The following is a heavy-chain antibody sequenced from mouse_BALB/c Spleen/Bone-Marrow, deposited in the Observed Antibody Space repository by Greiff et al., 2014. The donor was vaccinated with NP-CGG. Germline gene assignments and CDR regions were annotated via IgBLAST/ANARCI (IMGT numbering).Heavy chain of an antibody. CDR1: GYTFTSYY. V-gene: IGHV1S56*01. Sequence: ESGPELVKPGASVRISCKASGYTFTSYYIHWVKQRPGQGLEWIGWIYPGNVNTKYNEKFKVKATLTADKSSSTAYMQLSSLTSEDSAVYFCARRKWAMDYWGQGTSVTVSS. CDR3: ARRKWAMDY. D-gene: IGHD1-3*01. J-gene: IGHJ4*01. CDR2: IYPGNVNT.